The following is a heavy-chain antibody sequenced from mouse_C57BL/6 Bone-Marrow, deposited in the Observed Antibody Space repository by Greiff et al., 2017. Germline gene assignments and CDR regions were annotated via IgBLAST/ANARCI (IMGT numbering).Heavy chain of an antibody. CDR1: GFTFSSFG. V-gene: IGHV5-17*02. CDR3: ARWAGRGAMDY. Sequence: EVKLMESGGGLVQPGGSRKLSCAASGFTFSSFGMHWVRQAPEKGLEWVAYISSGSSTIYYADTVKGRFTISRDNPKNTLFLQMTSLRSEDTAMYYCARWAGRGAMDYGGQGTSVTVSS. CDR2: ISSGSSTI. D-gene: IGHD3-2*02. J-gene: IGHJ4*01.